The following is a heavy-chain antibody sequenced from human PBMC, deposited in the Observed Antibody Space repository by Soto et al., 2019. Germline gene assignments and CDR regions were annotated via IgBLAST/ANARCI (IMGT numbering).Heavy chain of an antibody. CDR2: FIPMFGTT. CDR3: ARVTLTVGDTPYTKHYYGMDV. V-gene: IGHV1-69*01. CDR1: GGTFSSSA. Sequence: QVQLVQSGAEVKKPGSSVKVSCKASGGTFSSSALNWVRQAPGQGLEWMGGFIPMFGTTNYAQNFQGRLTITADESTDTAYMELSSLRSEDTAVYYCARVTLTVGDTPYTKHYYGMDVWGQGTTVTVSS. J-gene: IGHJ6*02. D-gene: IGHD1-26*01.